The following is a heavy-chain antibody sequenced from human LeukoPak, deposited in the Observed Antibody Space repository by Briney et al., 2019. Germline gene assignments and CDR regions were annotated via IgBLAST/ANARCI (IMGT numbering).Heavy chain of an antibody. CDR1: GYTFTGYY. D-gene: IGHD6-19*01. Sequence: ASVKVSCKASGYTFTGYYMHWVRQAPGQGLEWMGRINPNSGGTNYAQKFQGRVTMTRDTSISTAYMELSRLRSDDTAVYYCALSSGWFGISYYYYYYGMDVWGQGTTVTVSS. V-gene: IGHV1-2*06. CDR3: ALSSGWFGISYYYYYYGMDV. CDR2: INPNSGGT. J-gene: IGHJ6*02.